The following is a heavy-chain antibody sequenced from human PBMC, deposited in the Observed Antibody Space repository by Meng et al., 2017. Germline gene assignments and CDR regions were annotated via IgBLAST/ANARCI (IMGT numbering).Heavy chain of an antibody. CDR3: AREISVAASRAFDI. CDR2: ILNSGST. V-gene: IGHV4-4*07. J-gene: IGHJ3*02. CDR1: GSINSYY. D-gene: IGHD2-15*01. Sequence: SETLSLTCTVSGSINSYYWSWIRQPAGKGLEWLGRILNSGSTNYSPSLKSRLTMSVDTSKNQFSLNLTSVTAADTAMYYCAREISVAASRAFDIWGRGTLVTVSS.